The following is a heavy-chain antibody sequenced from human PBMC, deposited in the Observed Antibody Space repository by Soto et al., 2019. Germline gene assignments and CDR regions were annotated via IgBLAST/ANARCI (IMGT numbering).Heavy chain of an antibody. CDR2: IIPIFGTA. Sequence: QVQLVQSGAEVKKPGSSVKVSCKASGGTFSSYAISWVRQAPGQGLEWMGGIIPIFGTANYAQKFQGRVTITADESMSTAYMELSSLRSEDTAVYYCARLYSSGWYVYYFDYWGQGTLVTVSS. J-gene: IGHJ4*02. CDR3: ARLYSSGWYVYYFDY. V-gene: IGHV1-69*12. D-gene: IGHD6-19*01. CDR1: GGTFSSYA.